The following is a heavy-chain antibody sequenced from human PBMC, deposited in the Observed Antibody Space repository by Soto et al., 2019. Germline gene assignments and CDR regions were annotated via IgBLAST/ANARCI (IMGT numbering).Heavy chain of an antibody. D-gene: IGHD1-26*01. CDR1: GFTFSSYA. Sequence: EVQLLESGGGLVQPGGSLRLSCAASGFTFSSYAMRWVRQAPGKGLEWVSAISGSGGSTYYADSVKGRFTISRDNFKNTLYLQMNSLRAEDTAVYYCARRGSGSYYDYWGQGTLVTVSS. CDR2: ISGSGGST. V-gene: IGHV3-23*01. J-gene: IGHJ4*02. CDR3: ARRGSGSYYDY.